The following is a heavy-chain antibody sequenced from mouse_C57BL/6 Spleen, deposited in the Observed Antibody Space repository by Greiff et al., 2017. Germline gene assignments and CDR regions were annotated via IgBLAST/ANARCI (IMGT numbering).Heavy chain of an antibody. V-gene: IGHV1-42*01. CDR2: INPSTGGT. Sequence: EVQLQQSGPELVKPGASVKISCKASGYSFTGYYMNWVKQSPEKSLEWIGEINPSTGGTTYNQKFKAKATLTVDKSSSTAYMQLKSLTSEDAAVYYCARLSPRGLDYWGQGTTLTVSS. J-gene: IGHJ2*01. CDR1: GYSFTGYY. D-gene: IGHD3-2*02. CDR3: ARLSPRGLDY.